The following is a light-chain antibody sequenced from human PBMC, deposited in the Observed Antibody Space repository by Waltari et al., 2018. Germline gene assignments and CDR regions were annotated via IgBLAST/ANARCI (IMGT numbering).Light chain of an antibody. Sequence: QSVFTHPPSAAGAPGQRVTTSSPGSSPNNWAGPDVHWYQQFSGPAPKLLIFDNDNRPSGVPDRFSGSRSGTSAYLAITGLQTDDEADYFCQSYDSGQWVFGGGTKVTVL. CDR2: DND. CDR3: QSYDSGQWV. J-gene: IGLJ3*02. CDR1: SPNNWAGPD. V-gene: IGLV1-40*01.